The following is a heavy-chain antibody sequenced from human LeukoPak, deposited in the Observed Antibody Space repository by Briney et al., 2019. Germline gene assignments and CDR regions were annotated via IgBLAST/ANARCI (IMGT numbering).Heavy chain of an antibody. D-gene: IGHD1-1*01. Sequence: ASETLSLTCAVYGGSFSDYDWSWSRQAPGKGLQWIGEINESGTTNCDPSLKSRVTMSIDTSKSQFSLSLRSVTAADTGVYFCARYVPVKTGPTRASFDYWGQGTLVTVSS. CDR2: INESGTT. CDR1: GGSFSDYD. J-gene: IGHJ4*02. CDR3: ARYVPVKTGPTRASFDY. V-gene: IGHV4-34*01.